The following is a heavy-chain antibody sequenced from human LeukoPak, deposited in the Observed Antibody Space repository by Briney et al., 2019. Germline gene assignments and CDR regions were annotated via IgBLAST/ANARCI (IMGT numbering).Heavy chain of an antibody. D-gene: IGHD3-16*01. CDR1: GYSFTSYW. J-gene: IGHJ3*02. CDR3: ERSPYDYVWGSLDAFDI. CDR2: IYPGDSDT. Sequence: GESLKISCKGSGYSFTSYWIGWVRQMPGKGLEWMGIIYPGDSDTRYSPSFQGQVTISADKSISTAYLQWSSLKASDTAMYYCERSPYDYVWGSLDAFDIWGQGTMVTVSS. V-gene: IGHV5-51*01.